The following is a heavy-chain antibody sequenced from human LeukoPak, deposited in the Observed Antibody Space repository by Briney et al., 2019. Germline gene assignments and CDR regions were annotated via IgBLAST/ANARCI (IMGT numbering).Heavy chain of an antibody. CDR1: GFSLSGAW. CDR2: IKSNSDGGTT. CDR3: TTVQFARTMSLDY. J-gene: IGHJ4*02. D-gene: IGHD3-10*01. Sequence: GGSLRLSCGASGFSLSGAWMSWVRQAPGKGLEWVGRIKSNSDGGTTDSAAPVKGRFTISRDDSKNTLFLQMNRLRTEDTAVYYCTTVQFARTMSLDYWGQGALVTVSS. V-gene: IGHV3-15*01.